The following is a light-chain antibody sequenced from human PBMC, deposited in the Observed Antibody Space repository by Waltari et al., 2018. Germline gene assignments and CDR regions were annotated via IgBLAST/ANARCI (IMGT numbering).Light chain of an antibody. CDR2: LGS. CDR1: QSLLYSNGYND. CDR3: MQSLQTPPYT. Sequence: DIAMTLSPLSLPVTLVEPASISCRSSQSLLYSNGYNDFEWYLQKPGQSPQLLIYLGSIRASGVPDRFNGSGSGTDFTLRISRLEAEDVGVYYCMQSLQTPPYTFGQGAKLEIK. V-gene: IGKV2-28*01. J-gene: IGKJ2*01.